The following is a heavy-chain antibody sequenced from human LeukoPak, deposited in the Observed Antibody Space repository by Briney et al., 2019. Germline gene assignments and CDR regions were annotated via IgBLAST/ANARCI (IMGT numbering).Heavy chain of an antibody. V-gene: IGHV3-23*01. Sequence: PGGTLRLSCAASGFTFSSYGMSWVRQAPGKGLEWVSAISGSGGSTYYADSVKGRFTISRDNSKNTLYLQMNSLRAEDTAVYYCARDAATMVTKYFDYWGQGTLVTVSS. J-gene: IGHJ4*02. CDR1: GFTFSSYG. CDR3: ARDAATMVTKYFDY. CDR2: ISGSGGST. D-gene: IGHD4-23*01.